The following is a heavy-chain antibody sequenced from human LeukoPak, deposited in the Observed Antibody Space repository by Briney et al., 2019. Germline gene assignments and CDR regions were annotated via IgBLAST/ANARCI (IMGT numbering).Heavy chain of an antibody. CDR2: IYTSGST. CDR3: AVHYYGSGSYGLALDP. V-gene: IGHV4-4*07. D-gene: IGHD3-10*01. J-gene: IGHJ5*02. CDR1: GGSISSYY. Sequence: PSETLSLTCTVPGGSISSYYWSWIRQPAGKGLEWIGRIYTSGSTNYNPSLKSRVTMSVDTSKNQFSLKLSSVTAADTAVYYCAVHYYGSGSYGLALDPWGQGTLVTVSS.